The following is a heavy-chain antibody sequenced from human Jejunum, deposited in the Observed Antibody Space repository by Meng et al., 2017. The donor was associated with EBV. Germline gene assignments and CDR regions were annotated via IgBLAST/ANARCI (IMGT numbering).Heavy chain of an antibody. CDR2: IYWDDDK. V-gene: IGHV2-5*02. Sequence: QLTLKGSGPTLVKPTQTLTLTCTFSGFSLTTSGVGVGWIRQPPGKAPEWLALIYWDDDKRYSPSLKSRLTITKDTSKNQVVLTMTNMDPVDTGTYFCAHSPMRTSSSGYPRGFDYWGQGTLVTVSS. J-gene: IGHJ4*02. CDR3: AHSPMRTSSSGYPRGFDY. CDR1: GFSLTTSGVG. D-gene: IGHD5-12*01.